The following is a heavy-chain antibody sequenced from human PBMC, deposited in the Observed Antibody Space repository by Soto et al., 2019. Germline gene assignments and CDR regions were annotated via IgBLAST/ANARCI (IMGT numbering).Heavy chain of an antibody. V-gene: IGHV4-59*01. D-gene: IGHD1-26*01. J-gene: IGHJ6*02. Sequence: PSESLSLTCTVSGGSISNNYWSWIRQPPGKGLEWIGYIYYSGSTHYNPSLKSRVTISLDTSKTQFSLMLGSVTAADTAVYYCATYTRLEELLPKGGYYYYVMDVWGQGTTVT. CDR1: GGSISNNY. CDR3: ATYTRLEELLPKGGYYYYVMDV. CDR2: IYYSGST.